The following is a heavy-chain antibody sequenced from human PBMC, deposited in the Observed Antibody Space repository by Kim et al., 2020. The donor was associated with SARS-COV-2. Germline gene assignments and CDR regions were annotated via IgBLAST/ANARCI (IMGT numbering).Heavy chain of an antibody. V-gene: IGHV3-23*01. CDR3: AKAVNWNYAAYYFDY. CDR1: GFTFSSYA. D-gene: IGHD1-7*01. Sequence: GGSLRLSCAASGFTFSSYAMSWVRQAPGKGLEWVSAISGSGGSTYYADSVKGRFTISRDNSKNTLYLQMNSLRAEDTAVYYCAKAVNWNYAAYYFDYWGQGTLVTVSS. CDR2: ISGSGGST. J-gene: IGHJ4*02.